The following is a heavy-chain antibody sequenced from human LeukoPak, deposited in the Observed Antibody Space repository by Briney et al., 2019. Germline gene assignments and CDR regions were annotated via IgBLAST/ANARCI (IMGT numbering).Heavy chain of an antibody. CDR2: ISDTGGST. Sequence: PSETLSLTCTVSGGPISSGGYYWSWIRQHPGKGLEWVSAISDTGGSTFYADSVKGRFTISRDNSKNTLYLQMNSLRAEDTAIYYCAKGRIQSYMAPEYWGQGTLVTVSS. CDR3: AKGRIQSYMAPEY. V-gene: IGHV3-23*01. J-gene: IGHJ4*02. D-gene: IGHD4-11*01. CDR1: GGPISSGGYY.